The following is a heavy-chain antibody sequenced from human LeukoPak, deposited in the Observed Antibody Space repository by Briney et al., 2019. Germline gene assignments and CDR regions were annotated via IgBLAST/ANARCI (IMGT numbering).Heavy chain of an antibody. J-gene: IGHJ4*02. CDR1: GFTFSTYV. CDR2: ITGGSDST. Sequence: GGSLRLSCAASGFTFSTYVMSWVRQAPGKGLEWVSAITGGSDSTYYADSVKGRFTISRDNSKNPRFLQMTSLRADDTAVYYCAKGSAAARPYYFDYWGQGTLVTVSS. D-gene: IGHD6-6*01. V-gene: IGHV3-23*01. CDR3: AKGSAAARPYYFDY.